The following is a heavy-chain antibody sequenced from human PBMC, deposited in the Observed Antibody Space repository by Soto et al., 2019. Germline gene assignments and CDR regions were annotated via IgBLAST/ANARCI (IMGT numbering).Heavy chain of an antibody. V-gene: IGHV4-59*01. D-gene: IGHD7-27*01. CDR3: ARKLGIKANWFDP. CDR2: IYSGGST. Sequence: QVQLQESGPGLVKPSETLSLTCTVSGGSISSYYWSWIRQPPGKGLEWIGYIYSGGSTNYNPSLKSRVTISVDTSKNQFSLKLSSVTAADTAVYYCARKLGIKANWFDPWGQRTLVTVSS. J-gene: IGHJ5*02. CDR1: GGSISSYY.